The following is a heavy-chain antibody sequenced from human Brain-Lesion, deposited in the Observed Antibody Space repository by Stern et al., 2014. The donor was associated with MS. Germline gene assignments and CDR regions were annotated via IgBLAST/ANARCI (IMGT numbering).Heavy chain of an antibody. CDR1: GYIFTGYY. Sequence: QVQLVQSGAEVKKPGASVKVSCKTSGYIFTGYYIHWVQQAPGQGLEWMAWINPNTGGTKYAQKFQGRVTMSRDTSISTAYVELSSLTSDDTAVYYCARDQRGITIFGVVTDYYYLGMDVWGQGTTVTVSS. D-gene: IGHD3-3*01. CDR2: INPNTGGT. J-gene: IGHJ6*02. V-gene: IGHV1-2*02. CDR3: ARDQRGITIFGVVTDYYYLGMDV.